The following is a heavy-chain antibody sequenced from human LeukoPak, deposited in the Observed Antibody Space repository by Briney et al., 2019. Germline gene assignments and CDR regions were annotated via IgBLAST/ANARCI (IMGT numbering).Heavy chain of an antibody. CDR1: DYSISSGYY. CDR3: ARDLPVAGTGSGY. J-gene: IGHJ4*02. Sequence: PSETLSLTCTVSDYSISSGYYWGWIRQPPGKGLEWIGSIYHNGDTYYNPSLKSRVTISVDTSKNQFSLKLSSVTAADTAVYHCARDLPVAGTGSGYWGQGTLVTVSS. D-gene: IGHD6-19*01. CDR2: IYHNGDT. V-gene: IGHV4-38-2*02.